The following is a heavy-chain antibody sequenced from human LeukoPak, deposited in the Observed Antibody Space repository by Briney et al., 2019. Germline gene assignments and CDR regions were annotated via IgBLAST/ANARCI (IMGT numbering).Heavy chain of an antibody. Sequence: GGSLRLSCAASGFTFSSYSMNWVRQAPGKGLEWVSSISSSSSYIYYADSVKGRFTISRDNAKNSLYLQMNSLRAEDTAVYYCARGAPLVERFGEFTTDYWGQGTLVTVSS. CDR3: ARGAPLVERFGEFTTDY. D-gene: IGHD3-10*01. CDR1: GFTFSSYS. J-gene: IGHJ4*02. CDR2: ISSSSSYI. V-gene: IGHV3-21*01.